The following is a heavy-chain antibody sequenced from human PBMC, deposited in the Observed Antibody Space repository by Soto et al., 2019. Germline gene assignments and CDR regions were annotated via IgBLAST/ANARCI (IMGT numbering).Heavy chain of an antibody. D-gene: IGHD6-13*01. Sequence: SQTLSLTCAISVDSVSSNSAAWNLISQSPSRGLEWLGRTYYRSKWYNDYAVSVKSRITINPDTSKKQFSLQLNSVTHEDTAVYYCARDRPRIAAAGRGGFDYSGQGTLVTVSS. J-gene: IGHJ4*02. CDR2: TYYRSKWYN. CDR3: ARDRPRIAAAGRGGFDY. V-gene: IGHV6-1*01. CDR1: VDSVSSNSAA.